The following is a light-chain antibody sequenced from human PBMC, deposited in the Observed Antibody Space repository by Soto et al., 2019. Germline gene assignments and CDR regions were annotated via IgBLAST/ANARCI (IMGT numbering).Light chain of an antibody. J-gene: IGKJ1*01. CDR1: QSVSSSN. V-gene: IGKV3-20*01. Sequence: EIVLTQSPDTLSLSPGERATLSCRASQSVSSSNLAWYQHKPGEAPRLLIYVASRRATGIPDRFRGSGSGTEFTLTITRLEPEDFAGYYCQQHGSGPWTFGQGTKVEIK. CDR3: QQHGSGPWT. CDR2: VAS.